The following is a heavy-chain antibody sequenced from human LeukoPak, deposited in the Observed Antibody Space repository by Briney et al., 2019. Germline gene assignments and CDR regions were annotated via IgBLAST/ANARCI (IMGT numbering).Heavy chain of an antibody. CDR3: ARRDGYDFDY. D-gene: IGHD5-24*01. CDR2: IWYDGTNK. J-gene: IGHJ4*02. CDR1: GFTFSNAW. V-gene: IGHV3-33*08. Sequence: PGGSLRLSCAASGFTFSNAWVNWVRQAPGKGLEWVAVIWYDGTNKYYADSVKGRFTISRDNSKNTLYLQMNSLSAEDTAVYYCARRDGYDFDYWGQGTLVTVSS.